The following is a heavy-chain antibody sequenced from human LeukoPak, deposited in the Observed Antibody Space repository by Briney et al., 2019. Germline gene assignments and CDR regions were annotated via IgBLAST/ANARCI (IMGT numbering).Heavy chain of an antibody. V-gene: IGHV4-59*01. CDR2: IYYSGST. D-gene: IGHD6-25*01. Sequence: SETLSLTCTVSGGSISSYYWSWIRQPPGQGLEWIGYIYYSGSTNYNPSLKSRVTISVDTSKNQFSLKLSSVTAADTAVYYCARDGGEFDYWGQGTLVTVSS. CDR3: ARDGGEFDY. J-gene: IGHJ4*02. CDR1: GGSISSYY.